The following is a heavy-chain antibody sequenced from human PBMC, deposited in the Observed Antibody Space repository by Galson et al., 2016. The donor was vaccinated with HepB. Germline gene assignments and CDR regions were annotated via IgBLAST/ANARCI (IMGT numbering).Heavy chain of an antibody. V-gene: IGHV4-34*01. D-gene: IGHD2-2*02. CDR2: INHSGST. J-gene: IGHJ4*01. Sequence: SETLSLTCAVYGGSFSGYYWTWIRQPPGKGLEWIGEINHSGSTNYNPSLKSRVTLSGDTSKNQFSLNLTSVTAADTAVYYCARPHTPKTWPPRAVSPRDYWGHGALVTVSS. CDR1: GGSFSGYY. CDR3: ARPHTPKTWPPRAVSPRDY.